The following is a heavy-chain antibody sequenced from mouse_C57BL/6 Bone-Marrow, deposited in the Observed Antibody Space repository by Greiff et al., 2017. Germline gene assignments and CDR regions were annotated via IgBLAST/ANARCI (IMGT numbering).Heavy chain of an antibody. CDR2: INPNNGGT. CDR3: ARRSYDWYFDV. D-gene: IGHD1-1*01. Sequence: EVQLQQSGPELVKPGASVKISCKASGYTFTDYYMNWVKQSHGKSLEWIGDINPNNGGTSYNQKFKGKATLTVDKSSSTAYMELRSLTSEDSAVYDCARRSYDWYFDVWGTGTTVTVSS. V-gene: IGHV1-26*01. J-gene: IGHJ1*03. CDR1: GYTFTDYY.